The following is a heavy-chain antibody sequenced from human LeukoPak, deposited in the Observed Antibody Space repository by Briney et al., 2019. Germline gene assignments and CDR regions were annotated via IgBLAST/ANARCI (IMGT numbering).Heavy chain of an antibody. CDR1: GYFISSGYY. CDR3: ARTSSSGLVGGYYFDY. D-gene: IGHD6-19*01. Sequence: ASKTLSPTCTVSGYFISSGYYWGWIRQPPGKGLQWIGSIHHSGSTYYNPSLKSRVTISVDTSKNQFSLKLSSVTAADTAVYYCARTSSSGLVGGYYFDYWGQGTLVTVPS. V-gene: IGHV4-38-2*02. CDR2: IHHSGST. J-gene: IGHJ4*02.